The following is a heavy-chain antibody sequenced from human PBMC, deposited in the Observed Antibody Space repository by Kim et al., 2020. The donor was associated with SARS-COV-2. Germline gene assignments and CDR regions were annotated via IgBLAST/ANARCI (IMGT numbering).Heavy chain of an antibody. D-gene: IGHD1-26*01. CDR3: AKDQWATMTHDGPFNY. V-gene: IGHV3-23*01. Sequence: SVKGRFTISRDKSKNTLYLQMSSLRAEDTAIYYCAKDQWATMTHDGPFNYWGQGTLVTVSS. J-gene: IGHJ4*02.